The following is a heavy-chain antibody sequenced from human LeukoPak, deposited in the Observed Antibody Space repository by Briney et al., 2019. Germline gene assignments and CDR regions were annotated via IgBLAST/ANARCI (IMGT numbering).Heavy chain of an antibody. CDR3: ARGGVGATTYVWFDP. Sequence: ASVKVSCKASGYTFTGYYVHWVRQAPGQGLEWMGWINPSGGSTSYAQKFQGRATMTRDMSTSTVYMELSSLRSEDTAVYYCARGGVGATTYVWFDPWGQGTLVTVSS. CDR1: GYTFTGYY. V-gene: IGHV1-46*01. CDR2: INPSGGST. D-gene: IGHD1-26*01. J-gene: IGHJ5*02.